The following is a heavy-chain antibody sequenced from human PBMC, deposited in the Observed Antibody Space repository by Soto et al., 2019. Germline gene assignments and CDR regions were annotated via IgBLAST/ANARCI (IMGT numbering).Heavy chain of an antibody. D-gene: IGHD2-21*02. V-gene: IGHV3-23*01. J-gene: IGHJ4*02. CDR1: GFNFSSYA. Sequence: GSLSLSCAASGFNFSSYAMSWVRQAPGKGLEWVSAISGSGGSTYYADSVKGRSTISRDNSKNTLYLQMNILRAEDTAVYYCEKDSHGGNSVAPPYYWGQGTLVTVSA. CDR3: EKDSHGGNSVAPPYY. CDR2: ISGSGGST.